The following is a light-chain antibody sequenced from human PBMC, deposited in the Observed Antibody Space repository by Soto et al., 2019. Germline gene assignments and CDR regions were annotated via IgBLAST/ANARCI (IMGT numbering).Light chain of an antibody. J-gene: IGKJ2*01. CDR2: DTS. V-gene: IGKV3-20*01. CDR3: QQYYRSAYP. Sequence: EIVLTQSPGTLSLSPGERATLSCRASQTVTATYVAWFQQKPGKAPRLLIYDTSSKPTGIPDRFSGSGSGTGFTLTISIMEPEDSAVYYCQQYYRSAYPFRQGTKLEIK. CDR1: QTVTATY.